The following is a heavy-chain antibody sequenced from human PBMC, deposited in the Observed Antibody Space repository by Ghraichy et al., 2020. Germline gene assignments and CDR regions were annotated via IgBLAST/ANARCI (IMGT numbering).Heavy chain of an antibody. CDR2: IRSKTDGWTT. Sequence: GGSLRLSCTASGFTFSDAWMTWVRQAPGKGLEWVGRIRSKTDGWTTDYVAPVKGRFTISRDDSKNTLYLQLNSHKTEATAVYYCAQLGAFDYSAQGTLVTVSS. V-gene: IGHV3-15*01. CDR3: AQLGAFDY. CDR1: GFTFSDAW. D-gene: IGHD1-1*01. J-gene: IGHJ4*02.